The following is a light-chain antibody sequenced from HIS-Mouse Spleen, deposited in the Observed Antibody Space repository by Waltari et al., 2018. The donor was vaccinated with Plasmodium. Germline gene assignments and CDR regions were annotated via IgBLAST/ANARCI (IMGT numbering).Light chain of an antibody. CDR2: DAS. J-gene: IGKJ4*01. CDR1: QGISSA. CDR3: QQGS. V-gene: IGKV1-13*02. Sequence: AIQLTQSPSSLAASVGDRVTITCRASQGISSALAWYQQRPGKAPKLLIYDASSLESGVPSRFSGSGSVTDFTLTISSLQPEDFATYYCQQGSFGGGTKVEIK.